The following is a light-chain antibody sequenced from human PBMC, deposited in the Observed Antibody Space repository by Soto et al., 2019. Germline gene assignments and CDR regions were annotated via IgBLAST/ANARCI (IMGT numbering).Light chain of an antibody. CDR2: GAS. J-gene: IGKJ1*01. CDR1: QSVSSSY. V-gene: IGKV3-20*01. Sequence: EIVLTQSPGTLSLSPGERATLSCRASQSVSSSYLAWYQQKPGQAPRPLIYGASSRAIGIPDRFSGSGSGTDFTLTISRLEPEDFAVYYCQQDGSSPCTFGQGTKVEIK. CDR3: QQDGSSPCT.